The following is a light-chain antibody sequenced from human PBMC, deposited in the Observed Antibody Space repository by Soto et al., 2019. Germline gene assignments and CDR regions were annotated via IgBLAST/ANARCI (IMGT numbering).Light chain of an antibody. CDR1: QDISNY. V-gene: IGKV1-33*01. CDR2: DAS. J-gene: IGKJ2*01. Sequence: DIQMTQSPSSLSASVGDRVTITCQASQDISNYLNWYQQKPGKAPKLLIYDASNLETGVPSRFSGSGSGTDFTFTISRQQPEDIETYYCQQYDNLTPYTFGQGTKLEIK. CDR3: QQYDNLTPYT.